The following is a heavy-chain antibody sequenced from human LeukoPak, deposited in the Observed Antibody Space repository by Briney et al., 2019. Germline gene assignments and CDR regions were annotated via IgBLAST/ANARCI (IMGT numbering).Heavy chain of an antibody. CDR3: AKDNVAAAGRYFDY. V-gene: IGHV3-30*18. D-gene: IGHD6-13*01. CDR1: GFTFSGYG. J-gene: IGHJ4*02. CDR2: ISYDGSNK. Sequence: GGSLRLSCAASGFTFSGYGMHWVRQAPGKGLEWEALISYDGSNKYFADSVKGRFTISRDNSKNTLYLQMHSLRAEDTAVYYCAKDNVAAAGRYFDYWGQGTLVTVSS.